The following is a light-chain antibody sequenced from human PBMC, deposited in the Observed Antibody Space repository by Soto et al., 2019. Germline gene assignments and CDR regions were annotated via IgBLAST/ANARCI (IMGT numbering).Light chain of an antibody. CDR1: QSVGSW. Sequence: DIQMTQSPSTLSASGGYRVTITCRASQSVGSWLAWYQQIPGKAPRLLIFDASSLESGVPSRFSGSGSGTEFTLTVTSLKPDDFATYYCQHYNSNPWTFGQGTKVEIK. CDR2: DAS. J-gene: IGKJ1*01. CDR3: QHYNSNPWT. V-gene: IGKV1-5*01.